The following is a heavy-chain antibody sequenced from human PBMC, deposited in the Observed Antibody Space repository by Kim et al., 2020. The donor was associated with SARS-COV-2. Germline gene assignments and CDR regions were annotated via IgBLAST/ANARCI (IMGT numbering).Heavy chain of an antibody. CDR3: ARAIDSCGDYY. CDR2: VTHGGST. CDR1: GGSLIGYY. Sequence: SETLSLTCAVSGGSLIGYYSRWIRQSPGKGLEWIGEVTHGGSTNYSPSLKDRVIISADMSKRQLSLKLASVTAADTAVYFFARAIDSCGDYYWGQGTPVT. J-gene: IGHJ4*02. D-gene: IGHD2-21*02. V-gene: IGHV4-34*01.